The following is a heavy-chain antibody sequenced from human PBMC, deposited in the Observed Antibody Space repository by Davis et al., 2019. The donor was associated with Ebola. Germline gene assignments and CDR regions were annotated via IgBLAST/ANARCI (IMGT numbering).Heavy chain of an antibody. Sequence: ASVKVSCKTSGYIFTRYSIHWVRQAPGEGLEWVGWINGGNGDTKCSQKFQGRVTFTRDASASTAYMELSSLRSEDTAMYYCARAGHCRRGTCTIPPLDFWGQGTLATISS. J-gene: IGHJ4*02. V-gene: IGHV1-3*01. CDR3: ARAGHCRRGTCTIPPLDF. CDR1: GYIFTRYS. CDR2: INGGNGDT. D-gene: IGHD2-15*01.